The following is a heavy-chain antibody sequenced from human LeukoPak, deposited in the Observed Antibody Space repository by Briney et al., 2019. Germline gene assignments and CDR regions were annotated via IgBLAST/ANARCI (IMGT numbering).Heavy chain of an antibody. CDR1: GYTFTSYG. Sequence: ASVKVSCKASGYTFTSYGISWVRQAPGQGLEWMGWISAYNGNTNYAQKLQGRVTMTTDTSTSTAYMELRSLRSDDTAVYYCAAPTGYCSSTSCYAFDYWGQGTLVTVSS. J-gene: IGHJ4*02. CDR2: ISAYNGNT. V-gene: IGHV1-18*01. CDR3: AAPTGYCSSTSCYAFDY. D-gene: IGHD2-2*01.